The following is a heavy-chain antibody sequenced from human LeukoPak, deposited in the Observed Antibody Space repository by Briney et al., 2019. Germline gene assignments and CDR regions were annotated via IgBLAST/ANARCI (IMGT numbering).Heavy chain of an antibody. D-gene: IGHD6-19*01. CDR3: ARQPQQWLVD. CDR1: GYTFTSYG. Sequence: ASVKVSCKASGYTFTSYGISWVRQAPGQGLEWMGWISDNGNTNYAQKLQGRVTMTTDTSTSTAYMELRSLRSDDTAVYYCARQPQQWLVDWGQGTMVTVSS. V-gene: IGHV1-18*01. J-gene: IGHJ3*01. CDR2: ISDNGNT.